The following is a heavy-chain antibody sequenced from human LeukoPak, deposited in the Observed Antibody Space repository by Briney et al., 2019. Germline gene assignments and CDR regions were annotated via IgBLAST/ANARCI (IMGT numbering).Heavy chain of an antibody. CDR3: ARHVYGGGMVV. D-gene: IGHD4-23*01. Sequence: PETLPLTCTVSVGSPNGYYWGSIRQPPGRGRECIGYIHSIEGTAHNASLKSRLTISLDTSKNQFSPRLSSVTPAHTALCYSARHVYGGGMVVWAKGPRVTVS. V-gene: IGHV4-59*08. CDR1: VGSPNGYY. CDR2: IHSIEGT. J-gene: IGHJ6*04.